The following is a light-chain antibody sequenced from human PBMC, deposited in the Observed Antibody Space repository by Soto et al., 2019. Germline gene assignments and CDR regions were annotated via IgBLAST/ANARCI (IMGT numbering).Light chain of an antibody. CDR1: QSISSSS. V-gene: IGKV3-20*01. J-gene: IGKJ5*01. CDR3: RQYGSSSA. CDR2: GAS. Sequence: IVLTQSPGTLSLSPGETATLSCRASQSISSSSLAWYQQKGGQAPRLLIYGASSRATGTPDRFSGSGSGTDFTLSISRLEPYDFAVYYCRQYGSSSAFGQGTRLEIK.